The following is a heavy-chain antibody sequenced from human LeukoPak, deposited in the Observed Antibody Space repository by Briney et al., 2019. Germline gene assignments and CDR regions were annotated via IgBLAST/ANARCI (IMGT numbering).Heavy chain of an antibody. D-gene: IGHD2-15*01. Sequence: GGSLRLSCAGSGFTFSHFWMSWVRQAPGKGLEWVAYIKKTGIETYYLDSVKGRFAITRDNNRNSLFLQMYSLRAEDTAVYFCARENGYCSGSDCYSYFDSWGQGTLVTVSS. V-gene: IGHV3-7*01. J-gene: IGHJ4*02. CDR2: IKKTGIET. CDR3: ARENGYCSGSDCYSYFDS. CDR1: GFTFSHFW.